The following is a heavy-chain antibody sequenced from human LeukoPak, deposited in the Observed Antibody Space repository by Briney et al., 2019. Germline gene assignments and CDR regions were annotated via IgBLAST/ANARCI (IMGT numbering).Heavy chain of an antibody. D-gene: IGHD1-14*01. Sequence: GGSLRLSCAASGFTFSSYEMNWVRQAPGKGLEWDSYICVSGRTINYADSVKGRFTISRDNAKNSLYLQMNSLRAEDTAVYYCAKLDGITGLDYWGQGTLVTVSS. CDR1: GFTFSSYE. CDR3: AKLDGITGLDY. CDR2: ICVSGRTI. V-gene: IGHV3-48*03. J-gene: IGHJ4*02.